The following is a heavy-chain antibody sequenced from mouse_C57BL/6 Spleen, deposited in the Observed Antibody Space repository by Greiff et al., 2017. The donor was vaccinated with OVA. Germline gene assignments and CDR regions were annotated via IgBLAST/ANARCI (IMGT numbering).Heavy chain of an antibody. CDR1: GYTFTSYW. CDR3: ARTDGNYVLYWYFDV. J-gene: IGHJ1*03. CDR2: IDPNSGGT. Sequence: QVQLQQPGAELVKPGASVKLSCKASGYTFTSYWMHWVQQRPGRGLEWIGRIDPNSGGTKYNEKFKSKATLTVDKPSSTAYMQLSSLTSEDSAVYYCARTDGNYVLYWYFDVWGTGTTVTVSS. V-gene: IGHV1-72*01. D-gene: IGHD2-1*01.